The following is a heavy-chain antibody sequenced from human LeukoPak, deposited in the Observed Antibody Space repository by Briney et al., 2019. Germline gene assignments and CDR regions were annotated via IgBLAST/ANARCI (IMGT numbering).Heavy chain of an antibody. D-gene: IGHD6-6*01. CDR2: IYYSGST. J-gene: IGHJ4*02. Sequence: SQTLSLTCTVSGGSISSGGYYWSWIRQPPGKGLEWIGSIYYSGSTSYNPSLKSRVIISVDTSKNQVSLNLSSVTAADTAAYYCATHAGGSSLFDFWGQGTLVTVSS. CDR3: ATHAGGSSLFDF. CDR1: GGSISSGGYY. V-gene: IGHV4-39*01.